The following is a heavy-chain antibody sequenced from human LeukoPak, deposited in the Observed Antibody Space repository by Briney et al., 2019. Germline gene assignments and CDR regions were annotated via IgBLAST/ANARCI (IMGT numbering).Heavy chain of an antibody. Sequence: SETLSLTCTVSGVSISSSSYYWGWIRQPPGKGLEGIGRIYYSGSTYYNPSLKSRVTISVDTSKHQFSLKLSSVTAADTAVYYCARTQSQSGSYRYYFAYWGQGTLVTVSS. CDR2: IYYSGST. CDR1: GVSISSSSYY. J-gene: IGHJ4*02. V-gene: IGHV4-39*01. CDR3: ARTQSQSGSYRYYFAY. D-gene: IGHD1-26*01.